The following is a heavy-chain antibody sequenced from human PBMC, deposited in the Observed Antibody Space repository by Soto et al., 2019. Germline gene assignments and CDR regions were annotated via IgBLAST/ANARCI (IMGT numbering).Heavy chain of an antibody. CDR1: GFTFSSYA. CDR3: AKVYSSSWYYYYYYMDV. Sequence: GVSLRLSCAASGFTFSSYAMSWVRQAPGKGLEWVSAISGSGGSTYYADSVKGRFTISRDNSKNTLYLQMNSLRAEDTAVYYCAKVYSSSWYYYYYYMDVWGKGTTVTVSS. CDR2: ISGSGGST. J-gene: IGHJ6*03. V-gene: IGHV3-23*01. D-gene: IGHD6-13*01.